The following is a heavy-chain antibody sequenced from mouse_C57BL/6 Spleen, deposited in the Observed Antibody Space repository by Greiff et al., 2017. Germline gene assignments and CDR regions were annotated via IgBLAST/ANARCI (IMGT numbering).Heavy chain of an antibody. CDR1: GFTFSDAW. D-gene: IGHD1-1*01. J-gene: IGHJ2*01. CDR2: IRNKANNHAT. V-gene: IGHV6-6*01. Sequence: EVQLQESGGGLVQPGGSMKLSCAASGFTFSDAWMDWVRQSPEKGLEWVAEIRNKANNHATYYAESVKGRFTISRDDSKSSVYLQMNSLRAEDTGIYYCTSTVVADYFDYWGQGTTLTVSS. CDR3: TSTVVADYFDY.